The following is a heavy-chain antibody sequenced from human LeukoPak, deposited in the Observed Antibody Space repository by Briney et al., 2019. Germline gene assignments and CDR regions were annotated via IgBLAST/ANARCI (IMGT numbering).Heavy chain of an antibody. V-gene: IGHV3-23*01. CDR2: ISGSGGST. J-gene: IGHJ4*02. D-gene: IGHD3-10*01. CDR3: AKESGSGSYYIDSGYFDY. CDR1: GFTFSSYA. Sequence: GGSLRLSCAASGFTFSSYAMSWVRQAPGKGLEWVSAISGSGGSTYYADSVKGRFTTSRDNSKNTLYLQMNSLRAEDTAVYYCAKESGSGSYYIDSGYFDYWGQGTLVTVSS.